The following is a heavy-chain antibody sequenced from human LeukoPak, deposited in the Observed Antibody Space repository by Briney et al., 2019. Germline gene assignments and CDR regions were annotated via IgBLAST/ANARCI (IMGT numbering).Heavy chain of an antibody. J-gene: IGHJ4*02. CDR1: GFSVRTNY. CDR2: LYAGGSA. CDR3: ARGPTNAQFVY. V-gene: IGHV3-66*01. Sequence: GGSLRLSCAASGFSVRTNYMNWVRQAPGKGLECVSLLYAGGSAYYSDSVKGRFTISRDNSKNTMYLEMNSLRVEDTAVYYCARGPTNAQFVYWGQGTLVTVSS.